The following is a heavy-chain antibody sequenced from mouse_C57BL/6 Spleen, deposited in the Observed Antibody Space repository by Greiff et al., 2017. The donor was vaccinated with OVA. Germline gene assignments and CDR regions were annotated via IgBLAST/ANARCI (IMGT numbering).Heavy chain of an antibody. CDR1: GYTFTSYG. CDR3: ARLPRYSNYPFDY. V-gene: IGHV1-81*01. CDR2: IYPRSGNT. J-gene: IGHJ2*01. Sequence: QVQLKQSGAELARPGASVTLSCKASGYTFTSYGISWVQQRTGQGLEWIGEIYPRSGNTYYNEKFKGKATLTADNSSSTAYMELRSLTSEDSAVYFWARLPRYSNYPFDYWGQGTTLTVSS. D-gene: IGHD2-5*01.